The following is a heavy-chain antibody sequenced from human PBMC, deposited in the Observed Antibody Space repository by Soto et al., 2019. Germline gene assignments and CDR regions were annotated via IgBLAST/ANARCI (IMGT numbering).Heavy chain of an antibody. V-gene: IGHV1-46*03. CDR2: INPSGGSR. CDR3: AREGGSGSDYVQLLFY. J-gene: IGHJ4*02. D-gene: IGHD1-26*01. Sequence: QVQLVQSGAEVKKPGASAKVSCKASGYSFTKYYIHWVRQAPGQGLEWMGIINPSGGSRNYAQKFQGRVTMTRDTSTRTVYMELSSLRSEDTAVYYCAREGGSGSDYVQLLFYWGQGTLVTVSS. CDR1: GYSFTKYY.